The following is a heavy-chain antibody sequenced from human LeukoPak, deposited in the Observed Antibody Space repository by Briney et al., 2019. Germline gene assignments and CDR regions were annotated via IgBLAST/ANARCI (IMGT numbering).Heavy chain of an antibody. J-gene: IGHJ4*02. Sequence: NPSETLSLTCAVYGGSFSGYYWSWIRQPPGKGLEWIGEINHSGSTNYNPSLKSRVTISVDTSKNQFSLKLSSVTAADTAVYYCARGGMTGRSDYWGQGTLVTVSS. CDR1: GGSFSGYY. V-gene: IGHV4-34*01. CDR3: ARGGMTGRSDY. CDR2: INHSGST.